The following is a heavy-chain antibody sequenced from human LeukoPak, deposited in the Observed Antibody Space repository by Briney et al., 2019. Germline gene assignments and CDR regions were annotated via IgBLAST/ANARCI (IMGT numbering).Heavy chain of an antibody. Sequence: GSLRLSCAASGFTFSSHWMHWVRQAPGKGLVWVSRINSDGSSTSYADSVKGRFTISRDNAKNTLYLQMNSLRGEDTALYYCASLGYSYTYSFDYWGQGTLVTVSS. CDR1: GFTFSSHW. V-gene: IGHV3-74*01. CDR2: INSDGSST. D-gene: IGHD5-18*01. J-gene: IGHJ4*02. CDR3: ASLGYSYTYSFDY.